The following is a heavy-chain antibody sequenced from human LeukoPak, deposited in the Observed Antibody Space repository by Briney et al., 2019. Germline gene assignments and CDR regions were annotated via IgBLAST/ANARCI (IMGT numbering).Heavy chain of an antibody. D-gene: IGHD7-27*01. Sequence: ASVKVSCKASGYSFTGYYMHWVRQAPGQGLEWMGWIKPDNGDTNYVKKFQGRVTMTRDTSITTVYMELSLRSDDTAVYYCAKFDQDWGTFDSWGQGTVVTVSS. CDR3: AKFDQDWGTFDS. J-gene: IGHJ4*02. V-gene: IGHV1-2*02. CDR1: GYSFTGYY. CDR2: IKPDNGDT.